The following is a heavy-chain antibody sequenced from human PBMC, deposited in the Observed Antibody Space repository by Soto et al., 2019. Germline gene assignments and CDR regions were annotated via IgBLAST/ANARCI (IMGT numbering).Heavy chain of an antibody. J-gene: IGHJ6*02. CDR2: IIPIFGTA. Sequence: SVKVSCKASGGTFSSYAISWVRQAPGQGLEWMGGIIPIFGTANYAQKFQGRVTITADTSTSTAYMELSSLRSEDTAVYYCARVGGGMDAHYYYGMDVWGQGTTVTVSS. V-gene: IGHV1-69*06. CDR1: GGTFSSYA. D-gene: IGHD3-16*01. CDR3: ARVGGGMDAHYYYGMDV.